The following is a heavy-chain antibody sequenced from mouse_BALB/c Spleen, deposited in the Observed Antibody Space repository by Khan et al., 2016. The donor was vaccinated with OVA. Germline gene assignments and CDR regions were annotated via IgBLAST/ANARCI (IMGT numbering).Heavy chain of an antibody. CDR1: GFTFSSFG. Sequence: EVQLLETGGGLVQPGGSRKLSCAASGFTFSSFGMHWVRQAPEKGLEWVAYISSGSSTIYYADTVKGRFTISRDNPKNTLFLQMTSLRSEDTAMXYCARGYYGSSYGDAMDYWGQGTSVTVSS. CDR3: ARGYYGSSYGDAMDY. CDR2: ISSGSSTI. D-gene: IGHD1-1*01. J-gene: IGHJ4*01. V-gene: IGHV5-17*02.